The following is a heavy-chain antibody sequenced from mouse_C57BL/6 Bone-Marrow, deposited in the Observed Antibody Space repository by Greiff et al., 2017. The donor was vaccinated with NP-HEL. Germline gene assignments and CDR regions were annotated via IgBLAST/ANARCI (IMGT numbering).Heavy chain of an antibody. CDR3: TTGYSWFAD. V-gene: IGHV14-4*01. J-gene: IGHJ3*01. D-gene: IGHD1-1*01. CDR2: IDPENGDT. Sequence: EVQVVESGAELVRPGASVKLSCTASGFNIKDDYMHWVKQRPEQGLEWIGWIDPENGDTEYASKFQGKATITADTSSNTAYLQLSSLTSEDTAVDYCTTGYSWFADWGQGTLVTVSA. CDR1: GFNIKDDY.